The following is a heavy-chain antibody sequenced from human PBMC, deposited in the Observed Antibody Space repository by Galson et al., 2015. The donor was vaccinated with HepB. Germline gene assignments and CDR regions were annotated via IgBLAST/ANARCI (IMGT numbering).Heavy chain of an antibody. V-gene: IGHV1-8*01. Sequence: SVKVSCKASGYTFTNYDINWVRQATGQGPEWMGWMNPKSGNTGIAQRFQGRVTMTRNLSIDTAYMELSGLTSEDTAVYYCARVDLAYCSSTSCYRHYYSYGMDVWGQGTTVTVSS. J-gene: IGHJ6*02. CDR1: GYTFTNYD. CDR2: MNPKSGNT. D-gene: IGHD2-2*02. CDR3: ARVDLAYCSSTSCYRHYYSYGMDV.